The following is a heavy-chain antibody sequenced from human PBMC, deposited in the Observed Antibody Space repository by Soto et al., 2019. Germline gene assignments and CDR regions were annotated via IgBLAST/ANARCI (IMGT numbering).Heavy chain of an antibody. D-gene: IGHD4-17*01. Sequence: GGSLRLSCAASGFTFSSYAMSWVRQAPGKGLEWVSAISGSGGSTYYADSVKGRFTISRDNSKNTLYLQMNSLRAEDTAVYYCAKALRAHYDYGDYVVYYYYGMDVWGQGTTVTVSS. CDR1: GFTFSSYA. CDR2: ISGSGGST. CDR3: AKALRAHYDYGDYVVYYYYGMDV. V-gene: IGHV3-23*01. J-gene: IGHJ6*02.